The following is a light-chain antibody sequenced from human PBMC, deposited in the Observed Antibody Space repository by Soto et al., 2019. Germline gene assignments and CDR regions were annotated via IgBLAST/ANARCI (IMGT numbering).Light chain of an antibody. CDR3: QSYDGSLRGYV. Sequence: QAVVTQPPSVSGAPGQRVTISCTGSSSNIGAGYDVHGYQQLPGTAPKLLIYGNSNRPSGVPDRFSGAKSGTSASLASTGLQAEDEADYYCQSYDGSLRGYVFGGGTKLTVL. V-gene: IGLV1-40*01. J-gene: IGLJ2*01. CDR1: SSNIGAGYD. CDR2: GNS.